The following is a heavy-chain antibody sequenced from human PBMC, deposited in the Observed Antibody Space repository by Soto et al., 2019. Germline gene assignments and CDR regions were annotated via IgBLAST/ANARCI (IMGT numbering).Heavy chain of an antibody. D-gene: IGHD1-26*01. J-gene: IGHJ5*02. CDR3: ARVVGALGHWFDP. V-gene: IGHV1-18*01. CDR2: TSAYNGNT. CDR1: GYTFTSYG. Sequence: QAQLEQSGAEVKKPGASVKVSCKASGYTFTSYGISWVRQAPGQGLEWMGRTSAYNGNTNYAQKLQGRGTMTTDTSTSTAYMELRSLRSDDTSVYYCARVVGALGHWFDPWGQGTLVTVSS.